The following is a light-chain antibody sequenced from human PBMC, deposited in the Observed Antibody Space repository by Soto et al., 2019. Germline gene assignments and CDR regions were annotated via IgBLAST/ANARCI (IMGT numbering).Light chain of an antibody. V-gene: IGLV6-57*03. CDR1: SGSIASNY. Sequence: NFMLTQPHSVSESPGKTVTISCTRSSGSIASNYVQWYQQRPGSAPTTVIYEYHQRPSGVPDRFSGSIDSSSNSVSLTSSGSRTEDEADYYGQSYDSNDRGVFGGGTKLTVL. CDR2: EYH. CDR3: QSYDSNDRGV. J-gene: IGLJ3*02.